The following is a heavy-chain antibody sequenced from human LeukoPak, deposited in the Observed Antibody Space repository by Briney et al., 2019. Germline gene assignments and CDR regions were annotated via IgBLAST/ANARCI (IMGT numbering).Heavy chain of an antibody. D-gene: IGHD6-13*01. J-gene: IGHJ3*02. V-gene: IGHV3-48*04. CDR3: VKDFGIGAAEMAFDI. CDR1: GFTFSSYS. CDR2: ISSSGSTI. Sequence: GGSLRLSCAASGFTFSSYSMNWVRQAPGKGLEWVSYISSSGSTIYYADSVKGRFTISRDNAKKALYLEMNSLRVEDTALYYCVKDFGIGAAEMAFDIWGQGTMVTVSS.